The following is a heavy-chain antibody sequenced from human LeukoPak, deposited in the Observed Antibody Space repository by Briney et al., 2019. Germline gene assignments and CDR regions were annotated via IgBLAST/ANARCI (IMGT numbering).Heavy chain of an antibody. Sequence: GGSLRLSCAASGFTFSSYWMTWVRQTPGKGLEWVANIKQDGSEKYYVDSVKGRFTISRDNAKNSLYLQMNSLRAEDTAVYYCARRGSSSWPNWFDTWGQGTLVTVSS. CDR3: ARRGSSSWPNWFDT. V-gene: IGHV3-7*03. CDR1: GFTFSSYW. D-gene: IGHD6-13*01. CDR2: IKQDGSEK. J-gene: IGHJ5*02.